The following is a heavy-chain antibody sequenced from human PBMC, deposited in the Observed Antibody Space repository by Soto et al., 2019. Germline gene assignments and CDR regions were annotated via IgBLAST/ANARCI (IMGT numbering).Heavy chain of an antibody. CDR2: ISYDGSNK. D-gene: IGHD2-2*01. CDR3: AKALYPVVVVPAAMGY. Sequence: QVQLVESGGGVVQPGRSLRLSCAASGFTFSSYGMHWVRQAPGKGLEWVAVISYDGSNKYYADSVKGRFTISRDNSKNTLYLQMNSLRAEDTAVYYCAKALYPVVVVPAAMGYWGQGTLVTVSS. CDR1: GFTFSSYG. J-gene: IGHJ4*02. V-gene: IGHV3-30*18.